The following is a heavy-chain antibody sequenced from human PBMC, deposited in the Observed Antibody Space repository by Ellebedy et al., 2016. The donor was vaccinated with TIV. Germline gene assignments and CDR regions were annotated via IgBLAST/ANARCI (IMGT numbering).Heavy chain of an antibody. J-gene: IGHJ6*02. Sequence: AISGSGGSTYYADSVKGRFTISRDNSKNTLYLQMNSLRAEDTAVYYCARLVLRFLGMNYGTDVWGQGTTVTVSS. CDR3: ARLVLRFLGMNYGTDV. D-gene: IGHD3-3*01. CDR2: ISGSGGST. V-gene: IGHV3-23*01.